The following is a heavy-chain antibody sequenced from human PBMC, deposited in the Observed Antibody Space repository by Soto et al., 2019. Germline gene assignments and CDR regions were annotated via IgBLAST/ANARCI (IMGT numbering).Heavy chain of an antibody. CDR2: IKRSGNT. Sequence: QVQLQQWGAGLLKPSETLSLTCGVYGGYFHDDYWSWSRQSPGKGLEWTGEIKRSGNTNYNPSLGSRVSTSVDLSKNQFSLSLPSVTAADTAVYYCARGLTTVYLMRRYYAFDIWSQGTMVTVSS. CDR1: GGYFHDDY. J-gene: IGHJ3*02. CDR3: ARGLTTVYLMRRYYAFDI. D-gene: IGHD4-4*01. V-gene: IGHV4-34*01.